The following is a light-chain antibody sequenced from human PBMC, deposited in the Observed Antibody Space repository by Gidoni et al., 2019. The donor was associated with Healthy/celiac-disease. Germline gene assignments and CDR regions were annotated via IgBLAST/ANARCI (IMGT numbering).Light chain of an antibody. V-gene: IGKV3-15*01. CDR3: QQYNNWPPIT. Sequence: EIVMTKSPATRSVSPGERATLSCRASQSVSSNLAWYQQKPGQAPRLLIYGASTRATGIPARFSGSASVTEFTLTLSSLQSEDFAVYYCQQYNNWPPITFGQGTRLEIK. CDR2: GAS. CDR1: QSVSSN. J-gene: IGKJ5*01.